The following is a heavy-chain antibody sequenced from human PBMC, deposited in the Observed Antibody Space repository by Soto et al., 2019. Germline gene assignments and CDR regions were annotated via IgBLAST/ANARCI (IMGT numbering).Heavy chain of an antibody. Sequence: ASVKVSCKASGGTFSSYAISWVRQAPGQGLEWMGGIIPIFGTANYAQKFQGRVTITADESTSTAYMELSSLRSEDTAVYYCARGLGGSGQETYYYYGMDVWGQGTTVTVSS. J-gene: IGHJ6*02. CDR3: ARGLGGSGQETYYYYGMDV. CDR2: IIPIFGTA. CDR1: GGTFSSYA. V-gene: IGHV1-69*13. D-gene: IGHD6-19*01.